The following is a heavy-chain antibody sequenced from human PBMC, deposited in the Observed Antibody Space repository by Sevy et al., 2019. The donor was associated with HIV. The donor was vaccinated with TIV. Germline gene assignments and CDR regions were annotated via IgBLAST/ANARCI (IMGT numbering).Heavy chain of an antibody. Sequence: ASVKVSCQASGYTFTSYRIYWVRQAPGQGLEWMGGISPFNGDTNYAQKLQGRVTMIRDTSTNTAYMEMRSLRSDETAGYYCARAYGSGGSCYSLAYWGQGTLVTVSS. CDR3: ARAYGSGGSCYSLAY. CDR1: GYTFTSYR. CDR2: ISPFNGDT. D-gene: IGHD2-15*01. J-gene: IGHJ4*02. V-gene: IGHV1-18*01.